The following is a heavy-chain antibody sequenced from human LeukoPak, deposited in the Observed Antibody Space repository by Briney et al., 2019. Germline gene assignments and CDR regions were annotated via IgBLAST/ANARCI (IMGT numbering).Heavy chain of an antibody. CDR3: ARGGRDTIHGY. J-gene: IGHJ4*02. CDR1: GFTFSSYK. V-gene: IGHV3-21*01. D-gene: IGHD3-16*01. CDR2: ISSSSSYI. Sequence: GGSLRLSCAASGFTFSSYKMNWVRQAPGKGLEWVSSISSSSSYIYYADSVKGRFTISRDNAKNSLYLQMNSLRAEDTAVYYCARGGRDTIHGYWGQGTLVTVSS.